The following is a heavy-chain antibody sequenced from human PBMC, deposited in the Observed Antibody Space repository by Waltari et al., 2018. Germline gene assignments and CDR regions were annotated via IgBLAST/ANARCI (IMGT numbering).Heavy chain of an antibody. J-gene: IGHJ4*02. V-gene: IGHV3-21*01. CDR3: ARGGYDYGSGSRDY. Sequence: EVQLVESGGGLVKPGGSLRLSCAASGFTFSSSSMNWVRQAPGKGLEWVSSISSSSSYIYYADTVKGRFTICRDNAKNALYLQMNSLRAEDTAVYYCARGGYDYGSGSRDYWGQGTLVTVSS. D-gene: IGHD3-10*01. CDR2: ISSSSSYI. CDR1: GFTFSSSS.